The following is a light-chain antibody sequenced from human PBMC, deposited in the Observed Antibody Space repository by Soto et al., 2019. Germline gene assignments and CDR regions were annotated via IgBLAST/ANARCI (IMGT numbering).Light chain of an antibody. CDR2: LGS. CDR3: MQALQTPLT. V-gene: IGKV2-28*01. CDR1: QSLLHRSGYNY. Sequence: DIVMTQSPLSLPVTPGEPASISCRSSQSLLHRSGYNYLTWYLQKPGQSPQLLIYLGSSRASGVPDRFSGSGSGTEFTLKISRVEAADVGVYYCMQALQTPLTFGGGTKVEIK. J-gene: IGKJ4*01.